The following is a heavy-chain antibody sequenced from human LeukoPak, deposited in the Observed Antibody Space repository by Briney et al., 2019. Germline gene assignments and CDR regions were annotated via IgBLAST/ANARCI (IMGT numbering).Heavy chain of an antibody. D-gene: IGHD5-24*01. J-gene: IGHJ4*02. CDR2: ISAIASTT. Sequence: XSCAASGFSFSSYAMSWVRQAPGEGLEWVSGISAIASTTYSADSVKGRFTISRHNSKSTLFLQLSSLRAEDTAVYYCAKDRDGYNPSNFDYWGQGTLVTVSS. V-gene: IGHV3-23*01. CDR1: GFSFSSYA. CDR3: AKDRDGYNPSNFDY.